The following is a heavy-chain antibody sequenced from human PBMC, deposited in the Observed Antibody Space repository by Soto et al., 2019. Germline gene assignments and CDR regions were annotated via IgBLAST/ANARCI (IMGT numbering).Heavy chain of an antibody. V-gene: IGHV3-7*05. CDR3: ARDGSSSWYSYYYNGMDV. J-gene: IGHJ6*02. CDR2: INQDGSEK. CDR1: GFTFSIYW. Sequence: EVQLVESGGGLVQPGGSLRLSCAASGFTFSIYWMSWVRQAPGKGLEWVANINQDGSEKFYVDSVKGRFTISRDNAKKSLYLQMNTLRVEDTAVYYCARDGSSSWYSYYYNGMDVWGQGTTVTVSS. D-gene: IGHD6-13*01.